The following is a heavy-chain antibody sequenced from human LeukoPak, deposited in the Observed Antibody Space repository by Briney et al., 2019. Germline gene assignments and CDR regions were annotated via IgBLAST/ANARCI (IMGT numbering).Heavy chain of an antibody. CDR3: ARDPPYDSSGLSY. J-gene: IGHJ4*02. Sequence: QAGGSLRLSCAASGFTLSSYAMSWVRQAPGKGLEWVANIKQDGSEKYYVDSVKGRLTISRDNAKNSLYLQMNSLRAEDTAVYYCARDPPYDSSGLSYWGQGTLVTVSS. V-gene: IGHV3-7*01. CDR2: IKQDGSEK. CDR1: GFTLSSYA. D-gene: IGHD3-22*01.